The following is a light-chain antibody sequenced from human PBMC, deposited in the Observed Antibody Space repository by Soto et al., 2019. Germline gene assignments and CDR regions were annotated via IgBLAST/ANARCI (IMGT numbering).Light chain of an antibody. CDR2: DVN. V-gene: IGLV3-21*02. J-gene: IGLJ1*01. CDR3: QVWDSSSGNYV. Sequence: SYELTQPPSVSVAPGQTARITCGGNNIGSKSVHWYQQKPGQAPVLVVYDVNDRPSGIPERFSGSNSGNTATLTISRVEAGDEADYYCQVWDSSSGNYVFGTGTKVTVL. CDR1: NIGSKS.